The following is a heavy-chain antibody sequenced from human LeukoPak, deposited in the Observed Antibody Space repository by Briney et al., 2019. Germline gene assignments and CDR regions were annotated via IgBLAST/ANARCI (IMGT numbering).Heavy chain of an antibody. J-gene: IGHJ6*03. D-gene: IGHD1-26*01. Sequence: PVGSLRLSSAASVFTFRDSNMSCIRQAPGKGLEWVSYISSSGGTQYYADSVKGRFTITRDNAKNSLYLQMNSLRAEDTAVYYCARDPYSGSYGADYYYYMDVWGKGTTVTISS. CDR3: ARDPYSGSYGADYYYYMDV. CDR1: VFTFRDSN. CDR2: ISSSGGTQ. V-gene: IGHV3-11*04.